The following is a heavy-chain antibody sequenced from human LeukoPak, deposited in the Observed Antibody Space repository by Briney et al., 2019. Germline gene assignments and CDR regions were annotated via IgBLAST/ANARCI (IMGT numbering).Heavy chain of an antibody. CDR2: ISYDGSDK. J-gene: IGHJ4*02. CDR3: AKGGFWSGYYYFDY. D-gene: IGHD3-3*01. V-gene: IGHV3-30*18. Sequence: PGGSLRLSCAASGFTFSSYGLHWVRQAPGRGLEWVAVISYDGSDKYYADSVKGRFTISRDNSKNTLYLQMNSLRAEDTAVYYCAKGGFWSGYYYFDYWGQGTLVTVSS. CDR1: GFTFSSYG.